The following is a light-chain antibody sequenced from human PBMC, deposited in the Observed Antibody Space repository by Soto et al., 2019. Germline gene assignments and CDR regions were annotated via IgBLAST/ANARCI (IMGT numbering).Light chain of an antibody. CDR3: QQRSNWPLLT. CDR1: QSVSSY. CDR2: DAS. V-gene: IGKV3-11*01. J-gene: IGKJ4*01. Sequence: EIVLTQSPATLSLSPGERATLSCRASQSVSSYLAWYKQKPGQAPRLLIYDASNRATGIPARFSGSGSGTDFTLTISSLEPEDFAVYYCQQRSNWPLLTFGGGTRWISN.